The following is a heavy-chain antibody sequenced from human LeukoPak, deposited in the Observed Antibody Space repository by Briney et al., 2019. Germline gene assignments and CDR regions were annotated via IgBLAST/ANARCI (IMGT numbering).Heavy chain of an antibody. V-gene: IGHV4-61*08. J-gene: IGHJ2*01. D-gene: IGHD5-18*01. CDR3: ARRIQLWYYWYFDL. CDR2: IYYSGST. Sequence: PSETLSLTCTVSGGSISSGGYYWSWIRQHPGKGLEWIGYIYYSGSTNYNPSLKSRVTISVDTSKNQFSLKLSSVTAADTAVYYCARRIQLWYYWYFDLWGRGTLVTVSS. CDR1: GGSISSGGYY.